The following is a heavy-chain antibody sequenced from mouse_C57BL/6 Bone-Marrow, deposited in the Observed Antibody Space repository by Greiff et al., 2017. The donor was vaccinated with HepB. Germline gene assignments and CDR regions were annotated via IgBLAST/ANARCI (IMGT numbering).Heavy chain of an antibody. CDR3: ARSDYGKGKYFDV. Sequence: QVQLQQPGAELVKPGASVKMSCKASGYTFTSYWITWVKQRPGQGLEWIGDIYPGSGSTNYNEKFKSKATLTVDTSSSTAYMQLSSLTSEDSAVYYCARSDYGKGKYFDVWGTGTAVTVSS. D-gene: IGHD2-1*01. V-gene: IGHV1-55*01. CDR1: GYTFTSYW. CDR2: IYPGSGST. J-gene: IGHJ1*03.